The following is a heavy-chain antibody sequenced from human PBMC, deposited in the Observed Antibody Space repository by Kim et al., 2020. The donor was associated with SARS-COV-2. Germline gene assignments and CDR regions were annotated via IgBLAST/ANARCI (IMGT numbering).Heavy chain of an antibody. CDR3: ARGQRQIQLWLATFDY. J-gene: IGHJ4*02. D-gene: IGHD5-18*01. CDR2: INTNTGNP. CDR1: GYTFTSYA. Sequence: ASVKVSCKASGYTFTSYAMNWVRQAPGQGLEWMGWINTNTGNPTYAQGFTGRFVFSLDTSVSTAYLQISSLKAEDTAVYYCARGQRQIQLWLATFDYWGQGTLVTVSS. V-gene: IGHV7-4-1*02.